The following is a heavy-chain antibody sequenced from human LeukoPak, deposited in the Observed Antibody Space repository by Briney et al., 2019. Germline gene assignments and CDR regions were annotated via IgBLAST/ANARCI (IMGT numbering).Heavy chain of an antibody. CDR1: GFTFSSYS. D-gene: IGHD3-22*01. Sequence: GGSLRLSCAASGFTFSSYSMNWVRQAPGEGLEWVSSISSSSSYIYYADSVKGRFTISRDNAKNSLYLQMNSLRAEDTAVYYCARERVYYYDSSGYSDFDYWGQGTLVTVSS. J-gene: IGHJ4*02. CDR3: ARERVYYYDSSGYSDFDY. CDR2: ISSSSSYI. V-gene: IGHV3-21*01.